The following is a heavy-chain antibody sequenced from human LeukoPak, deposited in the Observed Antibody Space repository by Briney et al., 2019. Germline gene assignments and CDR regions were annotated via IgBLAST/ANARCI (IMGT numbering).Heavy chain of an antibody. D-gene: IGHD6-13*01. V-gene: IGHV1-69*13. CDR3: ARPSARGAAAGTSLYYYGMDV. J-gene: IGHJ6*04. CDR2: IIPIFGTA. Sequence: SVKVSCKASGGTFSSYAISWVRQAPGQALEWMGGIIPIFGTANYAQKFQGRVTITADESTSTAYMELSSLRSEDTAVYYCARPSARGAAAGTSLYYYGMDVWGKGTTVTVSS. CDR1: GGTFSSYA.